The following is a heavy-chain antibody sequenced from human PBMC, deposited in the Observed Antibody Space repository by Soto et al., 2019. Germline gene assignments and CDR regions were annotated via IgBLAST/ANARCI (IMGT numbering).Heavy chain of an antibody. J-gene: IGHJ2*01. Sequence: ASVKVSCKASGYTFTSYAMHWVRQAPGQRLEWMGWINAGNGNTKYSQKFQGRVTITRDTSASTAYMELSSLRSEDTAVYYCARSAMVRGAPYWYFDLWGRGTLVTVS. D-gene: IGHD3-10*01. CDR1: GYTFTSYA. V-gene: IGHV1-3*01. CDR2: INAGNGNT. CDR3: ARSAMVRGAPYWYFDL.